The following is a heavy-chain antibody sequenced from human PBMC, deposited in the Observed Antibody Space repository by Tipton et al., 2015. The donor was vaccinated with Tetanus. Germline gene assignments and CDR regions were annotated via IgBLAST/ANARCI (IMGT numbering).Heavy chain of an antibody. D-gene: IGHD2-2*01. J-gene: IGHJ4*02. V-gene: IGHV4-34*01. Sequence: AGLVKPSETLSLTCAVYGGSFSGYYWSWIRQPPGKGLEWIGEINHSGSTNYNPSLKSRVTISVDTSKNQFSLKLSSVTAADTAVYYCARGREEGYCSSTSCYAGFDYWGQGTLVTVSS. CDR1: GGSFSGYY. CDR2: INHSGST. CDR3: ARGREEGYCSSTSCYAGFDY.